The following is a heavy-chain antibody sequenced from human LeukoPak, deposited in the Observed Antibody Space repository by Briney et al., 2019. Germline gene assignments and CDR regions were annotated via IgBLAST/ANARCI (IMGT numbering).Heavy chain of an antibody. D-gene: IGHD3-3*01. CDR3: ARHRSGYYRFDY. CDR2: IIPIFGIA. J-gene: IGHJ4*02. CDR1: GGTFSSYA. Sequence: SVKVSCKASGGTFSSYAISWVRQAPGQGLEWMGGIIPIFGIANYAQKFQGRVTITTDESTSTAYMELSSLRSEDTAVYYCARHRSGYYRFDYWGQGTLVTVSS. V-gene: IGHV1-69*05.